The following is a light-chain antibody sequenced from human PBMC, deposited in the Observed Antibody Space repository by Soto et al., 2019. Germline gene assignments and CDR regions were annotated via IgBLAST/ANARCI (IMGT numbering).Light chain of an antibody. Sequence: QSVLTQPPSASGTPGQRVTISCSGSSPNMGSNTVNWYQQLPGTAPNLLIYRNNQRPSGVPHRFSGSKSGTSASPAISGLQSEDEADYYCAAWDDSLNGVYVFGTGTKVTVL. V-gene: IGLV1-44*01. CDR3: AAWDDSLNGVYV. J-gene: IGLJ1*01. CDR2: RNN. CDR1: SPNMGSNT.